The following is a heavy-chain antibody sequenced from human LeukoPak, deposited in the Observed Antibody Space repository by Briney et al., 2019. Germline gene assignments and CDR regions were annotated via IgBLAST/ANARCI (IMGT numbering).Heavy chain of an antibody. CDR3: AKGLSSSSWYYFDY. CDR1: GFTFDDYA. J-gene: IGHJ4*02. Sequence: PGRSLRLSCAASGFTFDDYAMHWVRQAPGKGLGWVSGISWNSGSIGYADSVKGRFTISRDNAKNSLYLQMNSLRAEDTALYYCAKGLSSSSWYYFDYWGQGTLVTVSS. CDR2: ISWNSGSI. V-gene: IGHV3-9*01. D-gene: IGHD6-13*01.